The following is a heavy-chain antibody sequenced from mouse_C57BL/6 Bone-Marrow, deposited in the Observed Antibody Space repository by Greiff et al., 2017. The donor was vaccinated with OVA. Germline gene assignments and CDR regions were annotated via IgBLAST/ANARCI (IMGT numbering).Heavy chain of an antibody. CDR2: IDPETGGT. CDR1: GYTFTDYE. V-gene: IGHV1-15*01. Sequence: VQLVESGAELVRPGASVTLSCKASGYTFTDYEMHWVKQTPVHGLEWIGAIDPETGGTAYNQKFKGKAILTADKSSSTAYMELRSLTSEDSAVYYCTTRPYYYGLDYWGQGTTLTVSS. J-gene: IGHJ2*01. D-gene: IGHD1-1*01. CDR3: TTRPYYYGLDY.